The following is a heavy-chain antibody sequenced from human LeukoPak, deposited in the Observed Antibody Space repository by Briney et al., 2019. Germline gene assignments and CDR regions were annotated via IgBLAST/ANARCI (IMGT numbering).Heavy chain of an antibody. J-gene: IGHJ4*02. CDR1: GYRFTSYW. V-gene: IGHV5-51*01. D-gene: IGHD2-2*01. Sequence: GESLEISCKCSGYRFTSYWIGWVRQMPGKGLEWMGIIYPGDSDIRYSPSFQGQVTMSVDKSISTAYLQWTSLKASDTAMYYCARRQGCSSTSCPPDYWGQGTLVTVSS. CDR2: IYPGDSDI. CDR3: ARRQGCSSTSCPPDY.